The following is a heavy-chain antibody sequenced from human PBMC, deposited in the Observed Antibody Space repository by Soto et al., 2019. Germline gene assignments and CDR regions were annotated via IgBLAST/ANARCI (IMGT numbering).Heavy chain of an antibody. Sequence: SVKVSCKASGGTFSSYAISWVRQAPGQGLEWMGGIIPIFGTANYAQKFQGRVTITADKSTSTAYMELSSLRSEDTAVYYCASLGYSGSYNYYWGQGTLVTVS. CDR3: ASLGYSGSYNYY. D-gene: IGHD1-26*01. J-gene: IGHJ4*02. CDR1: GGTFSSYA. V-gene: IGHV1-69*06. CDR2: IIPIFGTA.